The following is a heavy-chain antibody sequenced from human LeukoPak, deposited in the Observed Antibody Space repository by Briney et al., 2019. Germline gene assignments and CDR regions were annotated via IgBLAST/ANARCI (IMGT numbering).Heavy chain of an antibody. J-gene: IGHJ4*02. Sequence: GGSLRLSCAASGFTFSSYSMNWVRQAPGKGLEWVSYISSSSSTIYYADSVKGRFIISRDNAKNSLYLQMNSLRAEDTAVYYCAREIRRFLGGSRYFDYWGQGTLVTVSS. CDR1: GFTFSSYS. CDR2: ISSSSSTI. CDR3: AREIRRFLGGSRYFDY. V-gene: IGHV3-48*01. D-gene: IGHD3-3*01.